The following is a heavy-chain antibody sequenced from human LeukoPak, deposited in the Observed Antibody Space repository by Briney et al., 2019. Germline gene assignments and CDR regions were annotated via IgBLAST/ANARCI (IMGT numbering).Heavy chain of an antibody. CDR3: ARDSGRDGYNPKGWLDP. V-gene: IGHV4-4*07. CDR2: IYPSGST. D-gene: IGHD5-24*01. J-gene: IGHJ5*02. Sequence: SETLSFTCTVSGGSISSYYWSWIRQPAGKGLEWIGRIYPSGSTNYNPSLKSRVTMSVDTSKNQFSLKLSSVTAADTAVYYCARDSGRDGYNPKGWLDPWGQGTLVTVSS. CDR1: GGSISSYY.